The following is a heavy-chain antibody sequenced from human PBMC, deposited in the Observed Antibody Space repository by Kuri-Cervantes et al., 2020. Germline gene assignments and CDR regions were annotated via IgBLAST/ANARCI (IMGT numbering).Heavy chain of an antibody. V-gene: IGHV4-39*01. CDR1: GGSISSSSYY. J-gene: IGHJ4*02. CDR2: IYYSGST. Sequence: SETLSLTCTVSGGSISSSSYYWGWIRQPPGKGLEWIGNIYYSGSTYYNPSLKSRVTISVDTSKNQFSLKLSSVTAADTAVYYCARISIVGAIADYWGQGTLVTVSS. D-gene: IGHD1-26*01. CDR3: ARISIVGAIADY.